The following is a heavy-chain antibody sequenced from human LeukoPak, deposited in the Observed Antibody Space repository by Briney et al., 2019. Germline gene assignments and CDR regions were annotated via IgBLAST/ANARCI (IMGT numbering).Heavy chain of an antibody. Sequence: VASVKVSCKASGGTFSSYAISWVRQAPGQGLEWMGGIIPIFGTANYAQKFQGRATITADESTSTAYMELSSLRSEDTAVYYCARDTYGTADYWGQGTLVTVSS. CDR2: IIPIFGTA. V-gene: IGHV1-69*13. CDR1: GGTFSSYA. D-gene: IGHD3-16*01. J-gene: IGHJ4*02. CDR3: ARDTYGTADY.